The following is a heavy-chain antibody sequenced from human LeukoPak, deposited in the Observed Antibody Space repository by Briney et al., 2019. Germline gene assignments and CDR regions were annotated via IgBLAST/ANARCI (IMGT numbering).Heavy chain of an antibody. Sequence: SETLSLTCTVSGGSISSGDYYWSWIRQPPGKGLEWIGYICYSGSTYYNPSLKSRVTISVDTSKNQFSLKLSSVTAADTAVYYCARSVDTAMVDYWGQGTLVTVSS. CDR3: ARSVDTAMVDY. D-gene: IGHD5-18*01. V-gene: IGHV4-30-4*01. J-gene: IGHJ4*02. CDR1: GGSISSGDYY. CDR2: ICYSGST.